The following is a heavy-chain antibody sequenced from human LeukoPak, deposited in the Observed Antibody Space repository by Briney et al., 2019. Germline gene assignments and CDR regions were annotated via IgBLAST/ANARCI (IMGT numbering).Heavy chain of an antibody. CDR2: IRSSSNYI. V-gene: IGHV3-21*01. CDR1: GFTFSRYS. Sequence: GGSLRLSCAASGFTFSRYSMNWLRQAPGRGLEWVSSIRSSSNYIYYADSLKGRFTISRDNAKNSLHLQMNSLRAEDTAVYFCARDRIIYGDYGDAFDIWGQGTMVTVSS. J-gene: IGHJ3*02. D-gene: IGHD4-17*01. CDR3: ARDRIIYGDYGDAFDI.